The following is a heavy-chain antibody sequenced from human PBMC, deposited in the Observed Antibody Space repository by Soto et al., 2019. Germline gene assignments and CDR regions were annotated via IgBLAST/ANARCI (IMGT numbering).Heavy chain of an antibody. V-gene: IGHV1-2*04. CDR1: GYTFTGYY. CDR2: INPNRGST. CDR3: ARDIRSMDSYGASPYYYMDV. Sequence: ASVKVSCTASGYTFTGYYMHWVRQPPGQGLEWMGWINPNRGSTNYGQKLQSWVTMSRDTSISTAYMELSRLRSDDTAVYYCARDIRSMDSYGASPYYYMDVWGKGTTVTVSS. D-gene: IGHD5-18*01. J-gene: IGHJ6*03.